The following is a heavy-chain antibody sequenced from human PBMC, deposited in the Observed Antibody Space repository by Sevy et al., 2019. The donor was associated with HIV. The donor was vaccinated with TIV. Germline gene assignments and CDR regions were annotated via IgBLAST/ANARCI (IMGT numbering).Heavy chain of an antibody. CDR1: GGSITSLY. V-gene: IGHV4-59*08. CDR3: AGENAWGRGYS. CDR2: LYYNGHI. J-gene: IGHJ4*02. Sequence: SETLSLTCTVSGGSITSLYWNWIRLPPGKGLEWIANLYYNGHITYNPSLKSRVTLSLDTSKNQFSLRLSSVTAADTAMYYCAGENAWGRGYSWGQGTLVTVSS. D-gene: IGHD1-26*01.